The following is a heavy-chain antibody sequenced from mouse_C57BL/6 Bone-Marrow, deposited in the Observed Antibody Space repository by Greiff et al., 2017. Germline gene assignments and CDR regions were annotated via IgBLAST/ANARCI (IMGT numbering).Heavy chain of an antibody. Sequence: QVQLQQSGAELVKPGASVKMSCKASGYTFTSYWITWVKQRPGQGLEWIGDIYPGSGSTNYNEKFKSKATLTVDTSSSSAYMQLSSLKSEDSAVYYCARSVVHFDYWGQGTTLTVSS. CDR3: ARSVVHFDY. D-gene: IGHD1-1*01. V-gene: IGHV1-55*01. CDR1: GYTFTSYW. CDR2: IYPGSGST. J-gene: IGHJ2*01.